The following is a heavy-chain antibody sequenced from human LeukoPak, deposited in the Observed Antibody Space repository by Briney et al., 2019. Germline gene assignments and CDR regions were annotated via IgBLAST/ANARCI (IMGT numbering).Heavy chain of an antibody. Sequence: GGSLRLSCAASGFTFSTAWMNWVRQAPGEGLEWVGRIKSKIDGETTDYAAPVKGRFTISRDDSKNTLYLQMNSLNTEDTAVYYCTTGAWFGELYFDNWGQGTLVTVSS. J-gene: IGHJ4*02. V-gene: IGHV3-15*01. CDR3: TTGAWFGELYFDN. CDR2: IKSKIDGETT. D-gene: IGHD3-10*01. CDR1: GFTFSTAW.